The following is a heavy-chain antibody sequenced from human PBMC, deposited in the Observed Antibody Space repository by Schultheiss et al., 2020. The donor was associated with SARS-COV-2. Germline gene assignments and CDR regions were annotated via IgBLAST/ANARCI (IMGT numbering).Heavy chain of an antibody. D-gene: IGHD6-19*01. CDR2: ISGSGGIT. CDR1: GFTFSSYA. CDR3: AKRGLDSSGWGSLANFDY. J-gene: IGHJ4*02. V-gene: IGHV3-23*01. Sequence: GGSLRLSCAASGFTFSSYAMSWVRQAPGKGLEWVSAISGSGGITYYADSVKGRFTISRDNAKNSLYLQMNSLRAEDTAVYYCAKRGLDSSGWGSLANFDYWGQGTLVTVSS.